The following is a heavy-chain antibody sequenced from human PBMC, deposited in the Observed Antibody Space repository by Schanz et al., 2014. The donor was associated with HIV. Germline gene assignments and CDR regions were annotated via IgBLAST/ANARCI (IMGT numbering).Heavy chain of an antibody. CDR3: ANSGYCTNGICYTRGDGMDV. CDR2: LSHDGSNK. V-gene: IGHV3-30-3*01. J-gene: IGHJ6*02. CDR1: GFTFSSYA. D-gene: IGHD2-8*01. Sequence: QVQLVESGGGVVQPGRSLRLSCAASGFTFSSYAMYWVRQAPGKGLEWVADLSHDGSNKYYADSVKGRFTISRDNSKNTLYLQMNGLRAEDTAVYYCANSGYCTNGICYTRGDGMDVWGQGTTVTVSS.